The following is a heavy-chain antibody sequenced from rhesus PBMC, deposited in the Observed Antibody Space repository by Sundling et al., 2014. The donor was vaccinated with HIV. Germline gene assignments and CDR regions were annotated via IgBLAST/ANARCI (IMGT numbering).Heavy chain of an antibody. CDR1: GGSISSSNY. V-gene: IGHV4-65*02. Sequence: QVQLQESGPGLVKPSETLSLTCAVSGGSISSSNYWSWIRQPPGKGLEWIGSIYGNSASTYYNSSLKNRVTISKDASKNQFSLKLSSVTAADTAVYYCARKEAGTFDYWGQGVLVTVSS. CDR3: ARKEAGTFDY. J-gene: IGHJ4*01. D-gene: IGHD6-31*01. CDR2: IYGNSAST.